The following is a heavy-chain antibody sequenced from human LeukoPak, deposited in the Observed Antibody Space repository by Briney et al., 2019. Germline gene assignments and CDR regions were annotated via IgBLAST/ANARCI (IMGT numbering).Heavy chain of an antibody. V-gene: IGHV4-34*01. CDR2: INHSGST. Sequence: PSETLSLTCAVYGGSFSGYYWGWIRQPPGKGLEWIGEINHSGSTNYSPSLKSRVTISVDTSKNQFSLKLSSVTAADTAVYYCARDVTPTSRPFDYWGQGTLVTVSS. D-gene: IGHD2-2*01. J-gene: IGHJ4*02. CDR1: GGSFSGYY. CDR3: ARDVTPTSRPFDY.